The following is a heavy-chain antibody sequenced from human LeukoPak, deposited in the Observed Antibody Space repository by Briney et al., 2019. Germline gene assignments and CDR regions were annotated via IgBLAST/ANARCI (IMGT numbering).Heavy chain of an antibody. CDR2: LNPGGGSR. Sequence: ASVKVSCKASGYTFTNYYLHWVRQAPGQELEWMGILNPGGGSRNYAQKFQGRVTMTRDTSTSTVYMELSGLRSEDTAVYYCAREIGPIQLHLWGSAFDYWGQGTLVTVSS. CDR1: GYTFTNYY. CDR3: AREIGPIQLHLWGSAFDY. D-gene: IGHD5-18*01. J-gene: IGHJ4*02. V-gene: IGHV1-46*01.